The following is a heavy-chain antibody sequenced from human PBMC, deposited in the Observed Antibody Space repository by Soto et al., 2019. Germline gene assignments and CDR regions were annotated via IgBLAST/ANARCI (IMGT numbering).Heavy chain of an antibody. Sequence: ASVKVSCKASGYTFTSYAMHWVRQAPGQRLEWMGWINAGNGNTKYSQKFQGRVTITRDTSASTAYMELSSLRSEDTAVYYCARDLSRIAARLIHYSGQATLVTVSS. J-gene: IGHJ4*02. CDR2: INAGNGNT. V-gene: IGHV1-3*01. D-gene: IGHD6-6*01. CDR3: ARDLSRIAARLIHY. CDR1: GYTFTSYA.